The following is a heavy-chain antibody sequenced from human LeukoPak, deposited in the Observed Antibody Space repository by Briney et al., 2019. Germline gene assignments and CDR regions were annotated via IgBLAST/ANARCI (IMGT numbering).Heavy chain of an antibody. CDR2: IKQDGSEK. D-gene: IGHD5-18*01. CDR3: ARGLYSYGQWYFDY. Sequence: GGSLRLSCAAPGFTFSSYWMSWVRQAPGKGLEWVANIKQDGSEKYYVDSVKGRFTISRDNAKNSLYLQMNSLRAEDTAVYYCARGLYSYGQWYFDYWGQGTLVTVSS. CDR1: GFTFSSYW. J-gene: IGHJ4*02. V-gene: IGHV3-7*01.